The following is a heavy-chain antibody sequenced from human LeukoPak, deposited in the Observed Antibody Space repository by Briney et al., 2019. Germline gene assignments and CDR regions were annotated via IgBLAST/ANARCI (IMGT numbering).Heavy chain of an antibody. CDR3: ARDLTAVAGPPLALYGMDV. CDR1: GGTFSSYT. V-gene: IGHV1-69*04. J-gene: IGHJ6*02. CDR2: IIPILGIA. D-gene: IGHD6-19*01. Sequence: ASVKVCCKASGGTFSSYTISWARQAPGQGLEWMGRIIPILGIANYAQKFQGRVTITADKSTSTAYMELSSLRSEDTAVYYCARDLTAVAGPPLALYGMDVWGQGTTVTVSS.